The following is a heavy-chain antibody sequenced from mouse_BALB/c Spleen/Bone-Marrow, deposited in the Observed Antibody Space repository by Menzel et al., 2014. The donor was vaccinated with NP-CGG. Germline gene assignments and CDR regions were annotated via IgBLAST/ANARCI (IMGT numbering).Heavy chain of an antibody. V-gene: IGHV7-3*02. CDR2: IRNKANGYTT. Sequence: EVKLMESGGGLVQPGGSPRLSCATSGFTFTDYYMNWVRPPPGKALEWLGFIRNKANGYTTEYSASVKGRFTISRDNSQSILYLQMNTLRAEDSATYYCARDSRSTVSHFDYWGQGTTLTVSS. CDR3: ARDSRSTVSHFDY. J-gene: IGHJ2*01. CDR1: GFTFTDYY. D-gene: IGHD1-1*01.